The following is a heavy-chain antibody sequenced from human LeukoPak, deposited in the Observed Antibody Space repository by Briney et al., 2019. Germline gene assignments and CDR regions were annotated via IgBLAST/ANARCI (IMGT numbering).Heavy chain of an antibody. Sequence: SETLSLTCTVSGGSISSYYWSWIRQPPGKGLEWIGYIYYSGSTNYNPSLKSRVTISVDTSKSQFSLKLSSVTAADTAVYYCARVYSSSSLNFDYWGQGTLVTVSS. CDR3: ARVYSSSSLNFDY. CDR2: IYYSGST. CDR1: GGSISSYY. J-gene: IGHJ4*02. V-gene: IGHV4-59*01. D-gene: IGHD6-6*01.